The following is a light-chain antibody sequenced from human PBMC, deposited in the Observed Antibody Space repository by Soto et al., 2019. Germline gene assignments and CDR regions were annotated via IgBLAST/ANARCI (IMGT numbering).Light chain of an antibody. CDR2: ADS. CDR3: QSYDSSLSGSVV. V-gene: IGLV3-21*02. J-gene: IGLJ2*01. CDR1: NIGSKS. Sequence: SYELTQAPSVSVAPGQTARIGCGGDNIGSKSVHWYQQRPGQAPVLVVYADSDRPSGIPERFSGSKSGTSASLAITGLQAEDEADYYCQSYDSSLSGSVVFGGGTQLTVL.